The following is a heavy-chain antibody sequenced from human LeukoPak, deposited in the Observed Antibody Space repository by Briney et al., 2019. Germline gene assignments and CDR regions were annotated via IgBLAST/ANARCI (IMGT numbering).Heavy chain of an antibody. CDR3: ARLKLGAYFDL. Sequence: SETLSLTCTVSGGSTSSDYWSWIRQSPGKGLEWVGYVYNSGDTGKNPSLKSRVTILLDTSKNQCSLKLTSVSAADTAVYYCARLKLGAYFDLWGRGTLVTVPS. D-gene: IGHD3-16*01. CDR2: VYNSGDT. CDR1: GGSTSSDY. J-gene: IGHJ2*01. V-gene: IGHV4-59*08.